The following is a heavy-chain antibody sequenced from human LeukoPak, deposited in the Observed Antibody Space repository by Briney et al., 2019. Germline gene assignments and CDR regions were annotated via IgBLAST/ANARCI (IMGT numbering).Heavy chain of an antibody. CDR1: GGSFSDYY. V-gene: IGHV4-34*01. CDR2: VHPSGRT. J-gene: IGHJ4*02. CDR3: ASSTYDLLTGLGLTHDF. Sequence: SETLSLTCAVCGGSFSDYYWTWIRQPPGKGLEWIGEVHPSGRTNYKSSFKSRVTISVDTSKNQFSLSLSSVTAADTAVYFCASSTYDLLTGLGLTHDFWGQGTLVTVSS. D-gene: IGHD3-9*01.